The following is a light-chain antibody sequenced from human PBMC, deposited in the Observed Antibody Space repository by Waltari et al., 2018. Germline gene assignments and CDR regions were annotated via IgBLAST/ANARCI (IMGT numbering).Light chain of an antibody. CDR2: DVT. CDR3: ASYNPGSTLV. V-gene: IGLV2-14*01. J-gene: IGLJ3*02. Sequence: QSALTQPASVSGSPGQSITISCTGSSSDVGRYNYVSWYQQFPDRAPKHIIYDVTNRPSGVSNRFSGSKSANTASLTISGLQPEDEAEYYCASYNPGSTLVFGGGTKLTVL. CDR1: SSDVGRYNY.